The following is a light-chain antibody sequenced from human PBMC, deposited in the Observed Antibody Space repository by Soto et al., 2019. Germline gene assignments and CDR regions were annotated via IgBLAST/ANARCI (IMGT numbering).Light chain of an antibody. V-gene: IGKV3-20*01. CDR1: QSVSSSF. CDR3: QQYGSSPPYP. Sequence: EIVLTQSPGTLSLSPGERATLSCRASQSVSSSFLAWYQLKPGQAPRLLIYGASSRATGIPDRFSGSGSGTDFTLTISRLEPEDFAVNYCQQYGSSPPYPFGQGTKLEIK. CDR2: GAS. J-gene: IGKJ2*01.